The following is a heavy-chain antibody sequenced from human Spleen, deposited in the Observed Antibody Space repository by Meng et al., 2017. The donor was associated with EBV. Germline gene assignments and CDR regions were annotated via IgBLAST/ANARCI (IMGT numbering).Heavy chain of an antibody. Sequence: QVQLQESGPGLVKPSETLSLTCTVSGGSMRRSSYYWGWIRQSPGKGLEWIGNIYYSGSTYYNPSLKSRVIISVDTSKNQFALKLSSVTAADTAVYFCAKDGVGTRGYFDHWGQGALVTVSS. CDR1: GGSMRRSSYY. CDR2: IYYSGST. CDR3: AKDGVGTRGYFDH. D-gene: IGHD3-3*01. V-gene: IGHV4-39*07. J-gene: IGHJ4*02.